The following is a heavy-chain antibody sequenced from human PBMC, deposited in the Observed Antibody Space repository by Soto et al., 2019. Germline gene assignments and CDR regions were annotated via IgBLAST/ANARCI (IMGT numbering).Heavy chain of an antibody. J-gene: IGHJ5*02. CDR2: INSNSEGGAT. CDR1: GFAFKNAW. Sequence: PGGSLRLSCTASGFAFKNAWLRWVRQGPGKRLEWVGHINSNSEGGATNYATPVKGRFTISRDDSTRTLYLEMNSLKIEDSAVYDCKGDYSLDPWGQGTLVTVSS. V-gene: IGHV3-15*01. CDR3: KGDYSLDP. D-gene: IGHD3-10*01.